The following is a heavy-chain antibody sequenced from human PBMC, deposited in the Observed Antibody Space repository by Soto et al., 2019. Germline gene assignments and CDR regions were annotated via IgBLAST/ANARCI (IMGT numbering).Heavy chain of an antibody. D-gene: IGHD6-13*01. V-gene: IGHV2-5*02. CDR2: IYWDDDK. CDR3: AHRSERIESSSWPEFDY. J-gene: IGHJ4*02. Sequence: QITLKESGPTLVKPTQTLTLTCTFSGFSLSTSGVGVGWIRQPPGKALEWLALIYWDDDKRYSPSLKSRLTITKDTSKNQVVLTMTNMDPVDTATYYCAHRSERIESSSWPEFDYWGQGTLVTVSS. CDR1: GFSLSTSGVG.